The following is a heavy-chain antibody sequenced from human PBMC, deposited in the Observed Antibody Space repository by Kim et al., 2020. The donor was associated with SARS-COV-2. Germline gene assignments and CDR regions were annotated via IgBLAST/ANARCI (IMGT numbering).Heavy chain of an antibody. CDR2: ISSSGSNI. Sequence: GGSLRLSCAASGFTFSSYEMKWVRQAPGKGLEWVSYISSSGSNIYYADSVKGRFTITRDNAKNSMYLQMNSLRDEDTAVYYCARAKFDWLLYSYGMDVWGQGTPVTVSS. CDR3: ARAKFDWLLYSYGMDV. D-gene: IGHD3-9*01. CDR1: GFTFSSYE. V-gene: IGHV3-48*03. J-gene: IGHJ6*02.